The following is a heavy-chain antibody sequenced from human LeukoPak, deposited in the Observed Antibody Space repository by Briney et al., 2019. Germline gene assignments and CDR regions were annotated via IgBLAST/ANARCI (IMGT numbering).Heavy chain of an antibody. CDR1: VDSIGTSY. CDR3: ARNLYKSLSPFDY. D-gene: IGHD1-14*01. CDR2: VSYSGNT. V-gene: IGHV4-59*08. Sequence: SETLSLTCTVSVDSIGTSYGSGLRQSPGKGLEWLGYVSYSGNTNYNPSLKSRVTFSVDSSNNQFSLKLSSVTAADPPVYYCARNLYKSLSPFDYWGQGTLVTVSS. J-gene: IGHJ4*02.